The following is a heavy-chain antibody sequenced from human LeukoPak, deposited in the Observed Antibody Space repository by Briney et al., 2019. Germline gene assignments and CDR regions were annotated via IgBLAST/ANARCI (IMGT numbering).Heavy chain of an antibody. CDR3: VQCGSGIPY. CDR2: INSDGSST. CDR1: GLTFSNYW. J-gene: IGHJ4*02. V-gene: IGHV3-74*01. D-gene: IGHD3-10*01. Sequence: PGGSLRLSCAASGLTFSNYWMHWVRQAPGKGLVWVSYINSDGSSTGYADSVKGRFTISRDNAKNTLYLQMNSLRAEDTAVNYCVQCGSGIPYWGQGTLVTVSS.